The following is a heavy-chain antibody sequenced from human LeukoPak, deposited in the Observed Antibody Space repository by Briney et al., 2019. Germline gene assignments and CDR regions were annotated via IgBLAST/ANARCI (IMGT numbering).Heavy chain of an antibody. V-gene: IGHV4-34*01. CDR2: INHSGST. Sequence: PGGSLRLSCAASGFTFSDYYWSWIRQPPGKGLEWIGEINHSGSTNYNPSLKSRVTISVDTSKNQFSLKLSSVTAADTAVYYCASPSIAVAGTSYYFDYWGQGTLVTVSS. CDR1: GFTFSDYY. J-gene: IGHJ4*02. D-gene: IGHD6-19*01. CDR3: ASPSIAVAGTSYYFDY.